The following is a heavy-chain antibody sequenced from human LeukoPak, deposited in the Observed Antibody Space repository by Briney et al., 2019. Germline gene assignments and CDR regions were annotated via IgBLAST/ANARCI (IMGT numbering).Heavy chain of an antibody. D-gene: IGHD5-12*01. CDR2: IIPILGIA. CDR3: ARDLSGSWVVATATSHY. J-gene: IGHJ4*02. V-gene: IGHV1-69*04. CDR1: GGTFSSYA. Sequence: LGASVKVSCKASGGTFSSYAISWVRQAPGQGLEWMGRIIPILGIANYAQKFQGRVTITADKSTSTAYMELSSLRSDDTAVYYCARDLSGSWVVATATSHYWGQGTLVTVSS.